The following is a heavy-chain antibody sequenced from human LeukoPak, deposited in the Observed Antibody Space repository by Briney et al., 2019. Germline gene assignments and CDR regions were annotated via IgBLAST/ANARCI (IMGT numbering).Heavy chain of an antibody. CDR1: GYTFTGYY. V-gene: IGHV1-2*02. CDR3: ARRSSGWYGPTAFDY. D-gene: IGHD6-19*01. J-gene: IGHJ4*02. Sequence: ASVKVSCKTSGYTFTGYYMHWVRQAPGQGLEWMGWINPNSGGTNYAQKFQGRVTMTRDTSISTAYMELSRLRSDDTAVYYCARRSSGWYGPTAFDYWGQGTLVTVSS. CDR2: INPNSGGT.